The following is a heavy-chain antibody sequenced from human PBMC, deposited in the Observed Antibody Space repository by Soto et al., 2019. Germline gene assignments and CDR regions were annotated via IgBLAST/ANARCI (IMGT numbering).Heavy chain of an antibody. D-gene: IGHD6-13*01. CDR3: ARVSSSSWSYYYYYGMDV. CDR1: GFTFSSYS. V-gene: IGHV3-48*02. CDR2: ISSSSSTI. Sequence: EVQLVESGGGLVQPGGSLRLSCAASGFTFSSYSMNWVRQAPGKGLEWVSYISSSSSTIYYADSVKGRFTISRDNAKNSLYLQMSSLRDEDTAVYYRARVSSSSWSYYYYYGMDVWGQGTTVTVSS. J-gene: IGHJ6*02.